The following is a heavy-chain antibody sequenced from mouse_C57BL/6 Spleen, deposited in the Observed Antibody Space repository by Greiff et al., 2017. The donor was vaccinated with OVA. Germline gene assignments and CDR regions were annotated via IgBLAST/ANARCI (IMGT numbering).Heavy chain of an antibody. CDR2: ISSGSSTI. D-gene: IGHD2-12*01. Sequence: EVQLMESGGGLVKPGGSLKLSCAASGFTFSDYGMHWVRQAPEKGLEWVAYISSGSSTIYYADTVKGRFTISRDNAKNTLFLQMTSLRSEDTAMYYCARSYDYFDYWGQGTTLTVSS. CDR3: ARSYDYFDY. CDR1: GFTFSDYG. V-gene: IGHV5-17*01. J-gene: IGHJ2*01.